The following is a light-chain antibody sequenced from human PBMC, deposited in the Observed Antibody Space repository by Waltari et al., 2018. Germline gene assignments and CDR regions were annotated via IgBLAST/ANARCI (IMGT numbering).Light chain of an antibody. CDR3: QVWDIDSDPSVV. CDR1: NIGTKT. V-gene: IGLV3-21*03. Sequence: SYVLTQPPSVSVAPGRTARLTCGGNNIGTKTAHWYQQKPGQAPVMVVYDDIDRPSGIPERSSGSNSGNTATLIINRVEAGDEADYYCQVWDIDSDPSVVFGGGTKLTVL. J-gene: IGLJ2*01. CDR2: DDI.